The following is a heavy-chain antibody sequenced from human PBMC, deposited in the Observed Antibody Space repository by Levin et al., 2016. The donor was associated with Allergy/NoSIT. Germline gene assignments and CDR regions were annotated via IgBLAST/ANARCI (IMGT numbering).Heavy chain of an antibody. Sequence: SLRLSCAASGFTFDDYAMHWVRQTPGKGLEWVSGINWNSDYIAYADSVKGRFTISRDNAKNSLYLQMNSLSPEDTAFYYCAKDMHSSGWYEFDYWGQGTLVTVSS. CDR1: GFTFDDYA. V-gene: IGHV3-9*01. CDR2: INWNSDYI. J-gene: IGHJ4*02. CDR3: AKDMHSSGWYEFDY. D-gene: IGHD6-19*01.